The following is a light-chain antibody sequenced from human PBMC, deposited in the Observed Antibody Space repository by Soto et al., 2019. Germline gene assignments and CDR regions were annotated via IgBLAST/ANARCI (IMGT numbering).Light chain of an antibody. J-gene: IGLJ1*01. V-gene: IGLV2-11*01. Sequence: QSALTQPRSVSGSPGQSVTISCTGTSSDVGGYNYVSWYQQHPGKAPKLMIYDVNKRPSWVPDHFSGSKSANTASLTISGLQAEDEADYYCCSYAGNFIYVFGTGTKLTVL. CDR3: CSYAGNFIYV. CDR2: DVN. CDR1: SSDVGGYNY.